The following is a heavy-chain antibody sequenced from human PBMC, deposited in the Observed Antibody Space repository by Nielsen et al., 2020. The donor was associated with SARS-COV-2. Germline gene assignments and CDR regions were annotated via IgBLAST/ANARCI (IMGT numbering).Heavy chain of an antibody. Sequence: SETLSLTCAVDGESFSDYYWNWIRQPPGKGLEWIGEINHSGNTNYNPSLKSRVIMSIDTSQNQFSLKLTSVTAADTAVYYCARVLAFWSGHFQYSGMDVWGQGTTVTVSS. V-gene: IGHV4-34*01. D-gene: IGHD3-3*01. CDR3: ARVLAFWSGHFQYSGMDV. CDR1: GESFSDYY. J-gene: IGHJ6*02. CDR2: INHSGNT.